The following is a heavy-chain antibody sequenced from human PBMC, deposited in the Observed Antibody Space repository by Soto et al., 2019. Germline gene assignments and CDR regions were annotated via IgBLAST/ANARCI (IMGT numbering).Heavy chain of an antibody. CDR1: GFTFSLYA. J-gene: IGHJ6*02. Sequence: EEQLLESGGGLVQPGGSLRLSCAASGFTFSLYAMTWVRHTPGKGLEWVASISGTGERTYYADSVKGRFIISKDNSKNPVFLQMNSLRAEDTAEYYCAKGDWLYDNYYGMEVWGQGTSVTVSS. CDR2: ISGTGERT. D-gene: IGHD3-9*01. CDR3: AKGDWLYDNYYGMEV. V-gene: IGHV3-23*01.